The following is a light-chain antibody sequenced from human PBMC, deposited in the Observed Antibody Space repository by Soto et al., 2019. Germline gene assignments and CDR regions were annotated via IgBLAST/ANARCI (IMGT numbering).Light chain of an antibody. CDR2: DAS. CDR3: QQYNSYWT. V-gene: IGKV1-5*01. J-gene: IGKJ1*01. CDR1: QSISSW. Sequence: DIRMTQSPSTLSASVVDRVTITFRASQSISSWLAWYQQKPGKAPKLLIYDASSLESGVPSRFSGSGSGTEFTLTISSLQPDDFATYYCQQYNSYWTFGQGTKVDIK.